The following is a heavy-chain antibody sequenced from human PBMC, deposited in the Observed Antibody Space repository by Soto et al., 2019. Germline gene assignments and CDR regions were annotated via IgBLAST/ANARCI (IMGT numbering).Heavy chain of an antibody. CDR3: AYINWGYYYYGMDV. Sequence: QVQLVQSGAEVKKPGSSVKVSCKASGGTFSSYAISWVRQAPGQGLEWMGGITPIFGTAKHTRNFQGRVTITADGSTSTAHMALAGLRSEETALYYCAYINWGYYYYGMDVWGQGTTVTVSS. J-gene: IGHJ6*02. V-gene: IGHV1-69*12. CDR1: GGTFSSYA. D-gene: IGHD3-16*01. CDR2: ITPIFGTA.